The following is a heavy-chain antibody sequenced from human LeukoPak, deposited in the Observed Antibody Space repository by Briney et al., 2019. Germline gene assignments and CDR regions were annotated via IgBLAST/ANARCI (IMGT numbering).Heavy chain of an antibody. CDR3: ASEAHRGGGFDS. Sequence: PSETLSLTCTVSGGSISSSSYFWGWIRQPPGKGLEWIGNIYYTGNTYYNPSPKSRVTISVDTSKNQFSLTLSSMTAADTALYYCASEAHRGGGFDSWGQGTLVTVSS. D-gene: IGHD3-16*01. V-gene: IGHV4-39*01. J-gene: IGHJ4*02. CDR1: GGSISSSSYF. CDR2: IYYTGNT.